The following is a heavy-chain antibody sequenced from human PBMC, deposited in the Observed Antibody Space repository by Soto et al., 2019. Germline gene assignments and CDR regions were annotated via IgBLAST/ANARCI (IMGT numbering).Heavy chain of an antibody. CDR1: GFTFSSYA. D-gene: IGHD6-19*01. Sequence: QVQLVESGGGVVQPGRSLRLSCAASGFTFSSYAMHWVRQAPGKGLEWVAVISYDGSNKYYADSVKGRFTISRDNSKNXLYLQRSSLIAEDTAVYYCARDRVDRGGWSTSFDYWGQGTLVTVSS. V-gene: IGHV3-30-3*01. CDR2: ISYDGSNK. J-gene: IGHJ4*02. CDR3: ARDRVDRGGWSTSFDY.